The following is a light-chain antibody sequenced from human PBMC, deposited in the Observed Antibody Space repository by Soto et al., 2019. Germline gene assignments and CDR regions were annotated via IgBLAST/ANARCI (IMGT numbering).Light chain of an antibody. Sequence: EIVMTQSPATLSVSPGERVTLSCRASHSVSSNLAWYQHKPGQAPRLLIYGASTRVTGIPARFSGSGSGTEFTLTISSLQSEDFAVYYCQQYNNGPPYTFGQGTQLEIK. CDR1: HSVSSN. CDR2: GAS. V-gene: IGKV3-15*01. J-gene: IGKJ2*01. CDR3: QQYNNGPPYT.